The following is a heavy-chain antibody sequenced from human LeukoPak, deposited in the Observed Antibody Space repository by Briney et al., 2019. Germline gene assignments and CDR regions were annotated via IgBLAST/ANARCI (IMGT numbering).Heavy chain of an antibody. CDR1: GYSFTSYW. Sequence: GETLKISCKGSGYSFTSYWIGWVRQMPGKGLEWMGIIYPGDSDTRYSPSFQGQVTISADKSSSTAYLQWSSLKASDTAMYYCARREANSDDYGDLFDYWGQGTLVTVSS. D-gene: IGHD4-17*01. CDR3: ARREANSDDYGDLFDY. CDR2: IYPGDSDT. J-gene: IGHJ4*02. V-gene: IGHV5-51*01.